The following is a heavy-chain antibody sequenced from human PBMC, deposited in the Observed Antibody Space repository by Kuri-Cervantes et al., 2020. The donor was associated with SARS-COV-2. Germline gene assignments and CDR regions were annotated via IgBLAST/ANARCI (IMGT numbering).Heavy chain of an antibody. CDR3: ARGVGAAVAGTLITIYYYYGMDV. CDR2: IIPILGIA. V-gene: IGHV1-69*04. D-gene: IGHD6-19*01. Sequence: SVKVSCKASGGTFSSYAISWVRQAPGQGLEWMGRIIPILGIANYAQRFQGRVTITADKSTSTAYMELSSLRSEDTAVYYCARGVGAAVAGTLITIYYYYGMDVWGQGTTVTVSS. J-gene: IGHJ6*01. CDR1: GGTFSSYA.